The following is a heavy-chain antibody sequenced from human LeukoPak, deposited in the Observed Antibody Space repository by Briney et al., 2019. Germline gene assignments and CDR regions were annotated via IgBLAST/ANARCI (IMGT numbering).Heavy chain of an antibody. J-gene: IGHJ4*02. CDR2: ISANSGDT. V-gene: IGHV1-2*02. D-gene: IGHD1-14*01. CDR3: ARDGNFDY. Sequence: ASVKVSCKASGYTFTDYYMHWVRQAPGQGLEWMGWISANSGDTNYAQKFQGRVTLTRDTSVSTAYMELSSLRSDDTAVYYCARDGNFDYWGQGTLVTVSS. CDR1: GYTFTDYY.